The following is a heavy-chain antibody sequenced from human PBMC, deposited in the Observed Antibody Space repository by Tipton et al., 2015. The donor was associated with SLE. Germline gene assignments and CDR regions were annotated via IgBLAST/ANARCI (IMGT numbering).Heavy chain of an antibody. CDR1: GGSISSHY. D-gene: IGHD3-3*02. Sequence: TLSLTCTVSGGSISSHYWSWIPQPPGKGLEWIGYIYYIGSTNYNPSLKSRVTISVDTSKNQFSLKLSSVTAADTAVYYCARVVTGHFWYYYYMDVWGKGTTVTVSS. CDR3: ARVVTGHFWYYYYMDV. J-gene: IGHJ6*03. CDR2: IYYIGST. V-gene: IGHV4-59*11.